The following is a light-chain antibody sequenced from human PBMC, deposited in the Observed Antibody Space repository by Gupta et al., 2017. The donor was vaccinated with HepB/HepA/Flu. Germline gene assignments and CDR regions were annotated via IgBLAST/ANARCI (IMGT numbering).Light chain of an antibody. CDR1: QNVGRN. J-gene: IGKJ1*01. Sequence: EIVMTQSPVTLSVSPGRRATLSCRASQNVGRNLAWYQQKPGQAPRLLIFGVSTRVTGTPDRFSGSGSGTEFTLTINSPQSEDAAIYFCQHYNNWPPWTFGQGTKVEIK. CDR3: QHYNNWPPWT. V-gene: IGKV3-15*01. CDR2: GVS.